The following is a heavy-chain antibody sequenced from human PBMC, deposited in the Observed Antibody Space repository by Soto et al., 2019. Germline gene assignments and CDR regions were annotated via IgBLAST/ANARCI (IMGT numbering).Heavy chain of an antibody. J-gene: IGHJ6*01. CDR1: GGSISSSSYY. CDR2: IYYSGST. CDR3: ARAPLSGDIVVVPTASGAYYYGLDV. Sequence: PSETLSLTCTVSGGSISSSSYYWGWIRQPPGKGLEWIGSIYYSGSTYYNPSLKSRVTISVDTSKNQFSLNLSSVTAADTAVYYCARAPLSGDIVVVPTASGAYYYGLDVWGQGTTATVT. D-gene: IGHD2-2*01. V-gene: IGHV4-39*07.